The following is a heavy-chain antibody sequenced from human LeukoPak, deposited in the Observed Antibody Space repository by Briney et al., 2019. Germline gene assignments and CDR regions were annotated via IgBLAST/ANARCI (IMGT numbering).Heavy chain of an antibody. V-gene: IGHV3-48*03. CDR1: VFTLSNYV. CDR3: AMGYRFGYDN. CDR2: ISSSCVSI. D-gene: IGHD5-18*01. J-gene: IGHJ4*01. Sequence: GGSLRLSCAAPVFTLSNYVMNWVRHAPGKGLEWVSYISSSCVSIYYADSMKSRYNISRVNAKNLMYLQMNRLRAEDTVIYYWAMGYRFGYDNWGQGTMVTVSS.